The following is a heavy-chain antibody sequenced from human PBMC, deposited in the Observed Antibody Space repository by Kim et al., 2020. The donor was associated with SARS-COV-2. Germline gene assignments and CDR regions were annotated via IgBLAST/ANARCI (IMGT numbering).Heavy chain of an antibody. D-gene: IGHD3-3*01. V-gene: IGHV4-31*03. CDR2: IYYSGST. CDR3: ARATTIFGVVIQSFDY. CDR1: GGSISSGCYY. Sequence: SETLSLTCTVSGGSISSGCYYWSWIRQHPGKGLEWIGYIYYSGSTYNNPSLKSRVTISVDTSKNQFSLKLSSVTAAATAVYYCARATTIFGVVIQSFDYWGQGTLVTVSS. J-gene: IGHJ4*02.